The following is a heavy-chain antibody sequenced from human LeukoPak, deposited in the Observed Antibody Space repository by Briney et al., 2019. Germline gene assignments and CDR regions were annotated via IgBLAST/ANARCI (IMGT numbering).Heavy chain of an antibody. D-gene: IGHD6-19*01. J-gene: IGHJ4*02. Sequence: PSETLSLTCTVSGGSISSYYWSWIRQPPGKGLEWIGYIYYSGSTNYNPSLKSRVTISVDTSKNQFSLKLSSVTAADTAVYYCARGRRVAGTVDYWGQGTLVTVSS. CDR3: ARGRRVAGTVDY. CDR1: GGSISSYY. CDR2: IYYSGST. V-gene: IGHV4-59*12.